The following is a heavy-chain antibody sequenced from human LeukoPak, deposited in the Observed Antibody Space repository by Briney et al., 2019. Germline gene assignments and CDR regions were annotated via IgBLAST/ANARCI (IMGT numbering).Heavy chain of an antibody. V-gene: IGHV3-30*03. D-gene: IGHD1-26*01. CDR3: ARGPLIDSGSHCDS. Sequence: QAGGSLRLSCAASGFTFSSYGIHWVRQAPGKGLEWVAVISYHGSDKFYADSVKGRFTISRDNSNNMVYLQMNSLRPEDTAVYYCARGPLIDSGSHCDSWGQGTLVTVSS. CDR2: ISYHGSDK. J-gene: IGHJ4*02. CDR1: GFTFSSYG.